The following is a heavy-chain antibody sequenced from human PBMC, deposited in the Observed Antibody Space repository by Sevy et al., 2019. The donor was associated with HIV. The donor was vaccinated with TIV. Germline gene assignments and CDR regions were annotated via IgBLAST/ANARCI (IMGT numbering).Heavy chain of an antibody. D-gene: IGHD3-10*01. V-gene: IGHV3-21*06. J-gene: IGHJ4*02. Sequence: GGSLRLSCAASGFSISNNYTAWVRQAPGKGLEWVSSISGLSNYIYYADSMKGRFTISRDNAKNTLNLQMNSLSGDDTAVYFCARGPPDGSYDYFDSWGQGILVTVSS. CDR2: ISGLSNYI. CDR1: GFSISNNY. CDR3: ARGPPDGSYDYFDS.